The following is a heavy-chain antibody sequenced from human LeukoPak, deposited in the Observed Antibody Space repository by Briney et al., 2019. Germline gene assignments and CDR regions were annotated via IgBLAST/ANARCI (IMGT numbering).Heavy chain of an antibody. D-gene: IGHD3-10*01. V-gene: IGHV4-39*02. CDR3: AKDYNPDLIHYFDY. CDR1: GGSISSSSYY. CDR2: IYYSGST. J-gene: IGHJ4*02. Sequence: SETLSLTCTVSGGSISSSSYYWGWIRQPPGKGLEWIGSIYYSGSTYYNPSLKSRVTISVDTSKNQFSLKLSSVTAADTAVYYCAKDYNPDLIHYFDYWGQGTLVTVSS.